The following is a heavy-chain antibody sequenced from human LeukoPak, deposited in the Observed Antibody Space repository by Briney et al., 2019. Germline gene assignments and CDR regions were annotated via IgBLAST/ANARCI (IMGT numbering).Heavy chain of an antibody. CDR1: GGTFSSYA. CDR3: ARTNDFSRRFHYYGMDV. D-gene: IGHD3-3*01. V-gene: IGHV1-69*13. J-gene: IGHJ6*02. CDR2: IIPIFGTA. Sequence: SVKVSCKASGGTFSSYAISWVRQAPGQGPEWMGGIIPIFGTANYAQKFQGRVTITADESTSTAYMELSSLRSEDTAVYYCARTNDFSRRFHYYGMDVWGQGTTVTVSS.